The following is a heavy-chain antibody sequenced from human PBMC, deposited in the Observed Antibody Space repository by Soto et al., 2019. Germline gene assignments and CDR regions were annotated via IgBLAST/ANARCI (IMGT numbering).Heavy chain of an antibody. J-gene: IGHJ6*02. V-gene: IGHV3-33*01. D-gene: IGHD2-2*01. CDR2: IWYDGVNR. CDR1: GFTFSNFG. CDR3: VREDCSTHLCQSSEDFYYGMDV. Sequence: VQLVESGGGVVQPGRSLRLSCEASGFTFSNFGMHWVRQAPGRGLEWVANIWYDGVNRYYADSVRGRLTVSRDNSKNTLYLGMNSLRAEDTAVYFCVREDCSTHLCQSSEDFYYGMDVWGQGTTVTVSS.